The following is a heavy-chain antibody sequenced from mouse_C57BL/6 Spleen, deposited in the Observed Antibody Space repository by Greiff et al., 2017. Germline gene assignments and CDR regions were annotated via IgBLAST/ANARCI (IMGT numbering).Heavy chain of an antibody. Sequence: EVKLMESGGGLVKPGGSLKLSCAAYGFTFSSYAMSWVRQTPEKRLEWVATISDGGSYTYYPDNVKGRFTISRDNAKNNLYLQMSHLKSEDTAMYYCARDFPLLRYMDYRGQATSVPVSS. D-gene: IGHD1-1*01. J-gene: IGHJ4*01. CDR2: ISDGGSYT. V-gene: IGHV5-4*01. CDR3: ARDFPLLRYMDY. CDR1: GFTFSSYA.